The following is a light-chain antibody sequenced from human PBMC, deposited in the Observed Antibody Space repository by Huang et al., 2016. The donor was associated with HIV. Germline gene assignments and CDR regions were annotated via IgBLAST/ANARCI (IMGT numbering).Light chain of an antibody. CDR3: QQYNNWPPNT. CDR1: QSVSSS. CDR2: GTA. Sequence: EIVLTQSPATLSVSPVERVTLSCRASQSVSSSLAWYQHKPGQAPRLLIHGTATRANGIPARFSGSGSGTEFTLTISTLQSEDFAVYYCQQYNNWPPNTFGQGTNLEMK. V-gene: IGKV3-15*01. J-gene: IGKJ2*01.